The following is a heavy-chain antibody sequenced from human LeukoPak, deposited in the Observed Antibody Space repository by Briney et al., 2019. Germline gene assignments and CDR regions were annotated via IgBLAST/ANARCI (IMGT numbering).Heavy chain of an antibody. D-gene: IGHD4-17*01. V-gene: IGHV3-48*03. CDR2: ISSSGSTI. Sequence: GGSLRLSCAASGFTFSSYEMNWVRQAPGKGLEWVPYISSSGSTIYYADSVKGRFTISRDNAKNSLYLQMNSLRAEDTAVYYCARDLTTYGMDVWGQGTTVTVSS. CDR1: GFTFSSYE. CDR3: ARDLTTYGMDV. J-gene: IGHJ6*02.